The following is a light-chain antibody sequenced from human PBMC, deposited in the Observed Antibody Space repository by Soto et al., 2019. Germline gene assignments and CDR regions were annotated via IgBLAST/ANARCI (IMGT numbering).Light chain of an antibody. J-gene: IGKJ4*01. V-gene: IGKV1-9*01. CDR3: QHFNSYPT. CDR2: AAS. CDR1: QGISSY. Sequence: DIQLTQSPSFLSASVGDGVTITCRASQGISSYLAWYQQRPGKAPKLLIYAASTLQSGVPSRFSGSGSGTEFPLTISSLQPEVFAIYYCQHFNSYPTFGGGTKVEIK.